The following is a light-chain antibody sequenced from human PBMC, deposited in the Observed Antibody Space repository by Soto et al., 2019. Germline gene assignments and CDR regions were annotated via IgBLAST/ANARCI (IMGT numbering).Light chain of an antibody. V-gene: IGKV3-15*01. CDR3: QQYNNWPPYT. CDR1: QSVSSN. CDR2: GAS. Sequence: EIVMTQSPATLSVSPGERATLSCRASQSVSSNLAWYQQKPDQAPRLLIYGASTRATGTPARFSGSGSGTEFTLTISSLQSEDFAVYYCQQYNNWPPYTFGQGTKLEI. J-gene: IGKJ2*01.